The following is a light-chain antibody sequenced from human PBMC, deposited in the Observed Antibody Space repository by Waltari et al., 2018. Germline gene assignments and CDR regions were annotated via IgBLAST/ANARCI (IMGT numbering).Light chain of an antibody. CDR3: SSYEGDLNFGV. J-gene: IGLJ1*01. V-gene: IGLV2-23*01. Sequence: YQHLPGTSHNLIIYESTKRPSGFPDRFSASKSGTTAFLTITGLKAEDEADYHCSSYEGDLNFGVFGSGTRVTVL. CDR2: EST.